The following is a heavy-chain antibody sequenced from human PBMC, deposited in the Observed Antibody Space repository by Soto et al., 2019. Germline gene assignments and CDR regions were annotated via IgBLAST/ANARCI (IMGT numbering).Heavy chain of an antibody. J-gene: IGHJ4*02. D-gene: IGHD6-13*01. CDR2: INHSGST. CDR3: ARAIAAAPQRKCAKFDY. CDR1: GGSFSGYY. Sequence: QVQLQQWGAGLLKPSETLSLTCAVYGGSFSGYYWSWIRQPPGKGLEWIGEINHSGSTNYNPSLKSRVTISVDTSKNKFSLKLSSGTAADTAVYYCARAIAAAPQRKCAKFDYWGQGTLVTVSS. V-gene: IGHV4-34*01.